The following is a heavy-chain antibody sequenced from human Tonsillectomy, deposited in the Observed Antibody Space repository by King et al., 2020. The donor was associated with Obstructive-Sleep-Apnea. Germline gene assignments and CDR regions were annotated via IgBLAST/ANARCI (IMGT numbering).Heavy chain of an antibody. CDR1: GFPFSTHS. V-gene: IGHV3-48*04. CDR2: ISGTSSTI. J-gene: IGHJ4*02. D-gene: IGHD3-3*01. Sequence: VQLVESGGGLVQPGGSLRLSCAASGFPFSTHSMNWGRQAPGKGLEWVSYISGTSSTIYYADSVRGRFTISRDNAKNSLYLQMNSLRTEDTAVYYCARPWSGHDYWGQGTLVTVSS. CDR3: ARPWSGHDY.